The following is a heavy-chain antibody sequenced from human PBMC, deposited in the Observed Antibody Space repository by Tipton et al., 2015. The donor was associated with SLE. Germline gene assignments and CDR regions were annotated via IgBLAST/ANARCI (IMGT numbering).Heavy chain of an antibody. J-gene: IGHJ4*02. Sequence: TLSLTCDVYGGAISGFAWSWIRQPPGQGVEWIGEILYSGATNYKSSLESRVTISVDSSKNQFSLNLSSVTAADTAVYYCAREVYGIFDSWGQGALVSVSS. CDR3: AREVYGIFDS. CDR1: GGAISGFA. CDR2: ILYSGAT. D-gene: IGHD3-16*01. V-gene: IGHV4-34*12.